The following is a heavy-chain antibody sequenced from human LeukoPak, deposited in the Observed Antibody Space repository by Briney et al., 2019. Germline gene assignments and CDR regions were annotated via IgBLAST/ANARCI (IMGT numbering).Heavy chain of an antibody. Sequence: GGSLRLSCAASEFMFSSYWMSWVRQAPGKGLEWVANIKQDGSEKNNVDSVKGRFTISRDNAKNSLYLQMNSLRDEDTAVYYCARNPVSYGGHYYFDYWGQGTLVTVSS. CDR1: EFMFSSYW. J-gene: IGHJ4*02. D-gene: IGHD4-23*01. CDR2: IKQDGSEK. CDR3: ARNPVSYGGHYYFDY. V-gene: IGHV3-7*01.